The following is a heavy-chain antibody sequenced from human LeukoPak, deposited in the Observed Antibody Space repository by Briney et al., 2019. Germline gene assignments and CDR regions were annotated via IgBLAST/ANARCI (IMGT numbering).Heavy chain of an antibody. V-gene: IGHV1-8*01. CDR3: AKNVRDTGTFDY. D-gene: IGHD5-18*01. Sequence: ASVKVSCKASGYSFTTYDINWVRQATGQGLEWMGWMNPNSGNTGYAQRFQGRVTMTRDTSISTAYMELNSLTSEDTAVYYCAKNVRDTGTFDYWGQGTLVTVSS. J-gene: IGHJ4*02. CDR1: GYSFTTYD. CDR2: MNPNSGNT.